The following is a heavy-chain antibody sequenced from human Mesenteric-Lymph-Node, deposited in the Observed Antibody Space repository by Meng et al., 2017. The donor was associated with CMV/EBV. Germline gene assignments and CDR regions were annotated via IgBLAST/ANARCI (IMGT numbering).Heavy chain of an antibody. CDR1: GFTFSTYN. CDR2: IRYDGSNK. J-gene: IGHJ6*02. CDR3: AKDQVGMDV. V-gene: IGHV3-30*02. Sequence: GESLKISCAGLGFTFSTYNMNWVRQAPGKGLEWVAFIRYDGSNKYYADSVKGRFTISRDNSKNTLYLQMNSLRAEDTAVYYCAKDQVGMDVWGQGTTVTVSS.